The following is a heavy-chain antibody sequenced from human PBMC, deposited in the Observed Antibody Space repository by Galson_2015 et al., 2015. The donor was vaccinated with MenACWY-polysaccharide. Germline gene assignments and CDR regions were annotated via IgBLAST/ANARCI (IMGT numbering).Heavy chain of an antibody. CDR3: ARIAARPGYFDY. V-gene: IGHV4-34*01. Sequence: TLSLTCAVYGGSFSGYYWSWIRQPPGKGLEWIGEINHSGSTNYNPSLKSRVTISVDTSKNQFSLKLSSVTAADAAVYYCARIAARPGYFDYWGQGTLVTVSS. CDR2: INHSGST. CDR1: GGSFSGYY. J-gene: IGHJ4*02. D-gene: IGHD6-6*01.